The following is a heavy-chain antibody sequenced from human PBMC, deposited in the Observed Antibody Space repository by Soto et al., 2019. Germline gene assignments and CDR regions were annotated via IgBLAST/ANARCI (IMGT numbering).Heavy chain of an antibody. CDR2: LYDVDGS. V-gene: IGHV3-53*01. CDR3: ATWHEREHAYDV. Sequence: DVQLVESGGGLMQPGESLRLSCAASGLTVSGKKYVAWFRQAPGKGLEWVSALYDVDGSFYADSVEGRFTTSSDSSKTTVYLQMNGLRPDDTAVYYCATWHEREHAYDVWGQGTTVTVSS. J-gene: IGHJ3*01. CDR1: GLTVSGKKY. D-gene: IGHD1-1*01.